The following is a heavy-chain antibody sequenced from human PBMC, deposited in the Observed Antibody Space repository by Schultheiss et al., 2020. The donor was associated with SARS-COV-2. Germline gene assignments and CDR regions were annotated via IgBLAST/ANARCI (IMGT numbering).Heavy chain of an antibody. Sequence: GESLKISCAASGFTFSSYGMHWVRQAPGKGLVWVSRINSDGSSTSYADSVKGRFTISRDNSKNSLYLQMNSLRAEDTAVYYCARDWGGKDIEGYWGQGTLVTVSS. V-gene: IGHV3-74*01. J-gene: IGHJ4*02. CDR1: GFTFSSYG. D-gene: IGHD5-12*01. CDR3: ARDWGGKDIEGY. CDR2: INSDGSST.